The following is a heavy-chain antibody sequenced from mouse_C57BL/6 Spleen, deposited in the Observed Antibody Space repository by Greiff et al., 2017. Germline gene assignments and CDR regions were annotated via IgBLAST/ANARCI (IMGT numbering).Heavy chain of an antibody. V-gene: IGHV1-50*01. Sequence: VQLQQPGAELVKPGDSVKLSCKASGYTFTSYWMQWVKQRPGQGLEWIGEIDPSDSYTNYNQKFKGKATLTVDTSSSTAYMQLSSLTSEDSAVYYCARRDYGSDYWGQGTTLTVSS. CDR3: ARRDYGSDY. CDR2: IDPSDSYT. D-gene: IGHD1-1*01. CDR1: GYTFTSYW. J-gene: IGHJ2*01.